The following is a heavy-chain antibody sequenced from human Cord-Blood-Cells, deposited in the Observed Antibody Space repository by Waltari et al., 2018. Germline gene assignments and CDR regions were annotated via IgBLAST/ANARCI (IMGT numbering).Heavy chain of an antibody. CDR3: ARCYNGFRSNDAFDI. CDR1: GGSFSGYY. J-gene: IGHJ3*02. CDR2: INHSGST. Sequence: QVQLQQWGAGLLKPSETLSLTCAVYGGSFSGYYWSWIRQPPGKGLEWIGEINHSGSTNYNPSLKSRVTISVDTSKNQFSLKLSSVTAADTAVYYCARCYNGFRSNDAFDIWGQGTMVTVSS. D-gene: IGHD2-8*01. V-gene: IGHV4-34*01.